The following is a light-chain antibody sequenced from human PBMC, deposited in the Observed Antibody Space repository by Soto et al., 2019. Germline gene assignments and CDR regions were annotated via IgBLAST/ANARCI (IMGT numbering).Light chain of an antibody. CDR1: SSDVGDYNY. CDR3: NSYTSSSSLDV. J-gene: IGLJ1*01. V-gene: IGLV2-14*01. CDR2: DVS. Sequence: QSALTQPASVSGSPGQSITISCTGSSSDVGDYNYVSWYQQLPGKAPKLLLYDVSNRPSGVSNRFSGSKSGNTASLTISGLQAEDEADYYGNSYTSSSSLDVFGAGTKLTVL.